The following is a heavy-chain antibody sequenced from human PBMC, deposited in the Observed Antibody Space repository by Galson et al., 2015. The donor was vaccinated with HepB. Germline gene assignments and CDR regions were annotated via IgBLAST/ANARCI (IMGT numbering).Heavy chain of an antibody. D-gene: IGHD3-16*01. V-gene: IGHV3-64D*06. CDR3: VKGLRLGEFCY. CDR2: ISSNGGST. CDR1: GFTFSSYA. Sequence: SLRLSCAASGFTFSSYAMHWVRQAPGKGLEYVSAISSNGGSTYYADSVKGRFTISRDNSKNTLYLQMSSLRAEDTAVYYCVKGLRLGEFCYWGQGTLVTVSS. J-gene: IGHJ4*02.